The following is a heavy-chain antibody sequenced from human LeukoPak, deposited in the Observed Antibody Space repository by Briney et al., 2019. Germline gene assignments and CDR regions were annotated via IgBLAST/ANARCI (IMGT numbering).Heavy chain of an antibody. Sequence: GGSLRLSCAASGFTFRTYWMSWIRQAPGKEPEWVADINQDGSEEYYLQSVRGRFTVSRDNAQNAVFLQMTNLRADDTAVYYCARWKMELQRNAFDFWGQGRVVTVSS. D-gene: IGHD1-26*01. V-gene: IGHV3-7*01. CDR3: ARWKMELQRNAFDF. J-gene: IGHJ3*01. CDR1: GFTFRTYW. CDR2: INQDGSEE.